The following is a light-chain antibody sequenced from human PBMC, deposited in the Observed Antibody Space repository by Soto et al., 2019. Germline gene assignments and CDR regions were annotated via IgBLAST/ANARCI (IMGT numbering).Light chain of an antibody. CDR2: AAS. V-gene: IGKV1-12*01. CDR1: QDIGTW. CDR3: KQTNSFPRT. J-gene: IGKJ1*01. Sequence: DIQMTQSPSSESASVGDSVTITCRASQDIGTWLAWYQQKPGKAPSLLIYAASSLQSGVPSRFSGSGSGTDFTLTINSLQPEDIATYYCKQTNSFPRTFGQGTKVEVK.